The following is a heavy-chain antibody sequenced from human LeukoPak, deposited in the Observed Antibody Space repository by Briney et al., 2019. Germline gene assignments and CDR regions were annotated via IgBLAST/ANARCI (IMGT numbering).Heavy chain of an antibody. J-gene: IGHJ5*02. CDR2: IRYDGSNK. Sequence: PGGSLRLSCAASGFTFSSYGMHWVRQAPGKGLEWVAFIRYDGSNKYYADSVKGRFTISRDNSKNTLYPQMNSLRAEDTAVYYCAETGGSYYSGFDPWGQGTLVTVSS. CDR1: GFTFSSYG. D-gene: IGHD1-26*01. CDR3: AETGGSYYSGFDP. V-gene: IGHV3-30*02.